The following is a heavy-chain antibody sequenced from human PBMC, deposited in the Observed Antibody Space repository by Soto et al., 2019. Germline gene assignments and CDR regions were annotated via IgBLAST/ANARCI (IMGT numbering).Heavy chain of an antibody. V-gene: IGHV3-23*01. Sequence: GGSLRLSCAASRFSFSNYAMNWVRKAPGKELEWVSTISGSGGSTYYADSVKGRFTISRDNSKSTLYLQMNTLRAEDTAVYYCAKGRGSTGWYIASDAFDIWGQGTMVTVSS. CDR1: RFSFSNYA. CDR2: ISGSGGST. CDR3: AKGRGSTGWYIASDAFDI. D-gene: IGHD6-19*01. J-gene: IGHJ3*02.